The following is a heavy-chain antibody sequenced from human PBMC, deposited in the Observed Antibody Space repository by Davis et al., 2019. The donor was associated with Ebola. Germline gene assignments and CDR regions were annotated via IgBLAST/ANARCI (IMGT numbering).Heavy chain of an antibody. V-gene: IGHV1-18*04. CDR1: GYTFTSYG. J-gene: IGHJ4*02. CDR2: ISGFNTNT. D-gene: IGHD3-9*01. Sequence: ASVKVSCKSSGYTFTSYGLVWVRQAPGLGLEWIGWISGFNTNTYFAQKFQGRVTVSKDTSTNTAYMDLRSLTSDDTAIYYCARAPNYDVLTGTSSYYFDYWGQGTLVTVSS. CDR3: ARAPNYDVLTGTSSYYFDY.